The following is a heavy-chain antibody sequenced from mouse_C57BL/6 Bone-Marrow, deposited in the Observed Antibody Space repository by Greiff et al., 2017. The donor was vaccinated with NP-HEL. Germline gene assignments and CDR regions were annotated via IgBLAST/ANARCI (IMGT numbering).Heavy chain of an antibody. CDR1: GYTFTDYY. Sequence: QVQLQQSGAELVRPGASVKLSCKASGYTFTDYYINWVKQRPGQGLEWIARIYPGSGNTYYNEKFKGKATLAAEKSSSIAYMQLSSLTSEDSAVYFCARDYGSSYEYWGQGTTLTVSS. J-gene: IGHJ2*01. D-gene: IGHD1-1*01. CDR2: IYPGSGNT. CDR3: ARDYGSSYEY. V-gene: IGHV1-76*01.